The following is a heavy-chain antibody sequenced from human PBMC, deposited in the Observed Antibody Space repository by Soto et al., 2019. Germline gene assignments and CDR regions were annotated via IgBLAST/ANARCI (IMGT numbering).Heavy chain of an antibody. Sequence: SETLSLTCAVSGGSISSSNWWSWVRQPPGKGLEWIGEIYHSGSTNYNPSLKSRVTISVDKSKNQFSLKLRSVTAADTALYYCARVSGNDAFDIWGQETMVTVSS. D-gene: IGHD1-1*01. V-gene: IGHV4-4*02. CDR3: ARVSGNDAFDI. J-gene: IGHJ3*02. CDR1: GGSISSSNW. CDR2: IYHSGST.